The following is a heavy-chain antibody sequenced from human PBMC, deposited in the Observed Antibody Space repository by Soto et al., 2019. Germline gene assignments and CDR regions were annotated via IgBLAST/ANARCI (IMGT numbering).Heavy chain of an antibody. D-gene: IGHD6-13*01. CDR3: ARSIAAAGRFQTFFDY. CDR2: IYYSGST. CDR1: GGSISSSSYY. V-gene: IGHV4-39*01. J-gene: IGHJ4*02. Sequence: QLQLQESGPGLVKPSETLSLTCTVSGGSISSSSYYWGWIRQPPGKGLEWIGSIYYSGSTYYNPSLKSRVTISVDTSKNQFSLKLSSVTAADTAVYYCARSIAAAGRFQTFFDYWGQGTLVTVSS.